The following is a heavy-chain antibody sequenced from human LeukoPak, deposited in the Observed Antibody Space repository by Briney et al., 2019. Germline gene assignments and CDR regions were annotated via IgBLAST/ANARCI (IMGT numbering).Heavy chain of an antibody. D-gene: IGHD3-16*01. CDR1: GFTFSSYA. CDR2: ISGSGGST. CDR3: AKDQAFGQLVGH. J-gene: IGHJ5*02. Sequence: HPGGSLRLSCAASGFTFSSYAMSWVRQAPGKGLEWFSAISGSGGSTYYADSVKGRFTISRDNSKNTLYLQVNSLRAEDTAVYYCAKDQAFGQLVGHWGQGTLVTVSS. V-gene: IGHV3-23*01.